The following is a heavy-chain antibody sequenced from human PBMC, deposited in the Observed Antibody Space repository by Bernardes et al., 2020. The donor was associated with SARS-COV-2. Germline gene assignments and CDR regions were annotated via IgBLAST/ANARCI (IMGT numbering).Heavy chain of an antibody. J-gene: IGHJ3*01. CDR1: GLTFSSYW. Sequence: GGSLRLSCAASGLTFSSYWMHWVRQAPGKGLVWVSRISTDGSSTTYADSVKGRFTISRDNTRTSVFLQMESLRAEDTAVYYCARDVGGTDWRFGFDVWGPGTMVHVSS. V-gene: IGHV3-74*01. D-gene: IGHD3-9*01. CDR2: ISTDGSST. CDR3: ARDVGGTDWRFGFDV.